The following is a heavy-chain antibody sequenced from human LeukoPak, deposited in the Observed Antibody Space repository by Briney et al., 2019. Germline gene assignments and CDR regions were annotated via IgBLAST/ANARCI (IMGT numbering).Heavy chain of an antibody. V-gene: IGHV1-69*05. CDR1: GGTFSSYA. D-gene: IGHD3-3*01. CDR3: ARTYYDFWSGYRGYNWFDP. J-gene: IGHJ5*02. Sequence: AASVKVSCKASGGTFSSYAISWVRQAPGQGLEWTGGIIPIFGTANYAQKFQGRVTVTTDESTSTAYMELSSLRSEDTAVYYCARTYYDFWSGYRGYNWFDPWGQGTLVTVSS. CDR2: IIPIFGTA.